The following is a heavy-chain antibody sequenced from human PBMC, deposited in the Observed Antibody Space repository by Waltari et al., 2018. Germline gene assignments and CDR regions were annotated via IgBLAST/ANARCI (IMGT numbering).Heavy chain of an antibody. CDR1: GGSISSYY. J-gene: IGHJ4*02. D-gene: IGHD3-22*01. V-gene: IGHV4-4*09. CDR2: IYTSGST. CDR3: ASWGGADYYDSSGYYY. Sequence: QVQLQESGPGLVKPSETLSLTCTVSGGSISSYYWSWIRQPPGKGLEWIGYIYTSGSTNYNPSLKSRVTISVDTAKNQFARKLSSVTAADTAGYYCASWGGADYYDSSGYYYWGQGTLVTVSS.